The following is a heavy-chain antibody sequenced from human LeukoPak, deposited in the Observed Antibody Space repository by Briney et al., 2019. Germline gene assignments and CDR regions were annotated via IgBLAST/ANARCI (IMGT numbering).Heavy chain of an antibody. D-gene: IGHD2-21*02. CDR1: GYTFTSYG. CDR2: MNPNSGNT. Sequence: GASVKVSCKASGYTFTSYGISWVRQATGQGLEWMGWMNPNSGNTGYAQKFQGRVTMTRNTSISTAYMELSSLRSEDTAVYYCARGGAVVTAIPVYWGQGTLVTVSS. J-gene: IGHJ4*02. CDR3: ARGGAVVTAIPVY. V-gene: IGHV1-8*02.